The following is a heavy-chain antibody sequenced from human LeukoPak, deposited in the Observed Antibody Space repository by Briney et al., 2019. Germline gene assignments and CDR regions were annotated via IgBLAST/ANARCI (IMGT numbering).Heavy chain of an antibody. CDR1: GLSISGQW. D-gene: IGHD3-16*02. CDR3: GYTNNFYH. J-gene: IGHJ4*02. Sequence: GGSLRLSCVASGLSISGQWMNWVRQAPGQGLEWVANIKHDRSVEYSVDSVKGRFTVSRDDGRNSVSLQMNSVRAEDTAVYYCGYTNNFYHWGQGTLVVVSS. CDR2: IKHDRSVE. V-gene: IGHV3-7*01.